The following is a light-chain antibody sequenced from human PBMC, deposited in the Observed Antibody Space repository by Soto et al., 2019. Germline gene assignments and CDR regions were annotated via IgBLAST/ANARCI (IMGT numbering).Light chain of an antibody. CDR2: GNN. J-gene: IGLJ2*01. CDR1: SSNIGAGYD. CDR3: RAYYSSLRGSRV. V-gene: IGLV1-40*01. Sequence: QPVLTQPPSVSGAPGQRVTISCTGSSSNIGAGYDVHWYQQLPGTAPKLLIYGNNNRPSGVPDRFSCSKSGTSASLAITGLQAEDEADDYCRAYYSSLRGSRVFGGGTKLTVL.